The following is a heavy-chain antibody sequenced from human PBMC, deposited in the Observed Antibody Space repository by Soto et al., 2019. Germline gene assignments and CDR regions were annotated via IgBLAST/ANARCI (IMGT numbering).Heavy chain of an antibody. Sequence: SETLSLTCSVSGGSMRSYYWNWLRQPAGEGLEWIGRIYSRGDTNYNPSVKSRVTMSVDTSKNEFSLRLNSVTAADTAVYYCAGIGEDVYYGMDVWGQGTTVTVSS. CDR1: GGSMRSYY. CDR3: AGIGEDVYYGMDV. CDR2: IYSRGDT. V-gene: IGHV4-4*07. J-gene: IGHJ6*02. D-gene: IGHD2-21*01.